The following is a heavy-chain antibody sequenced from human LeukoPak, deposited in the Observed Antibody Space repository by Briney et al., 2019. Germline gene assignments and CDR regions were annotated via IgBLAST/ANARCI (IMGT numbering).Heavy chain of an antibody. J-gene: IGHJ4*02. CDR1: GYSFTNYW. CDR2: IYPGDSDI. Sequence: GESLKISCKGSGYSFTNYWIGWVRQMPGKGLEWMGIIYPGDSDIRYSPSFQGQVTISADKSISTAYLQWNSLKASDTAMYYCARCDDFWSGYHDYWGQGTLVTVSS. D-gene: IGHD3-3*01. CDR3: ARCDDFWSGYHDY. V-gene: IGHV5-51*01.